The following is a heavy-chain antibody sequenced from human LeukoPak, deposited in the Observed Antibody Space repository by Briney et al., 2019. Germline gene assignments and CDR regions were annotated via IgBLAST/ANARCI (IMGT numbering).Heavy chain of an antibody. J-gene: IGHJ6*02. D-gene: IGHD1-26*01. V-gene: IGHV3-21*06. CDR1: GVTFSGYS. Sequence: KPGGSLRLSCAASGVTFSGYSMNWVRQAPGKGLEWDSAITATSLHIYYADSVKGRFTISRDNAKNSLYLQMNSLRAEDTAVYYCARGGGLRDNYYYGMDVWGQGTTVTVSS. CDR3: ARGGGLRDNYYYGMDV. CDR2: ITATSLHI.